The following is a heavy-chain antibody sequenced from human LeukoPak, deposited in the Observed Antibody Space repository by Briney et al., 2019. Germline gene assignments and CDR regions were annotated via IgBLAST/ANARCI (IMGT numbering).Heavy chain of an antibody. V-gene: IGHV3-23*01. J-gene: IGHJ4*02. CDR1: GFTFSDYA. Sequence: PGGSLRLSCAASGFTFSDYAMTWVRQAPGKGLEWVSAISGSGSSTFYAVSMKGRFTIFRDNSKNTLCLQMNSLRAEDTAVYYCAKGQTVPVADYYFDYWGQGILVTVSS. CDR3: AKGQTVPVADYYFDY. CDR2: ISGSGSST. D-gene: IGHD6-19*01.